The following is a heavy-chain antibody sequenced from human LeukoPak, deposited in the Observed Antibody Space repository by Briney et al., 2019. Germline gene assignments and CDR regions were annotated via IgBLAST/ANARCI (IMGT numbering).Heavy chain of an antibody. CDR2: IYYSGST. J-gene: IGHJ3*02. Sequence: SETLSLTCTVSGGSISSNSYYWGWIRQPPGKGLEWIGSIYYSGSTYYNPSLKSRVTISVDTSKNQFSLKLSSVTAADTAVYYCARTSIVGATAHDAFDIWGQGTMVTVSS. CDR1: GGSISSNSYY. D-gene: IGHD1-26*01. CDR3: ARTSIVGATAHDAFDI. V-gene: IGHV4-39*01.